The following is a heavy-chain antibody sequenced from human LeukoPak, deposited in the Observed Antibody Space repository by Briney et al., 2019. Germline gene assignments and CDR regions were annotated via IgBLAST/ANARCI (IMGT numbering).Heavy chain of an antibody. CDR2: ISGSGGST. D-gene: IGHD3-3*01. V-gene: IGHV3-23*01. Sequence: GGSLRLSCAASGLTFSSYAMSWVRQAPGKGLEWVSAISGSGGSTYYADSVKGRFTISRDNSKNTLYLQMNSLRAEDTAVYYCAKDQPSGYLYYYYGMDVWGQGTTVTVSS. CDR1: GLTFSSYA. J-gene: IGHJ6*02. CDR3: AKDQPSGYLYYYYGMDV.